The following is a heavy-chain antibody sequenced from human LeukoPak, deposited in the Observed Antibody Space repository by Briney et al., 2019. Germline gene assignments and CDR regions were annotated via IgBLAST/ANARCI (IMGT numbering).Heavy chain of an antibody. V-gene: IGHV3-7*03. Sequence: GGSLRLSCVASGYTFSPYWMSWVRQAPGKGLEWVANIKLDGSEKYYVGSVKGRFTISRDNAKKSLYLQMNSLRAEDTAIYYCARGGDFWSTYYDYWGQGTLVTVSS. CDR2: IKLDGSEK. J-gene: IGHJ4*02. CDR3: ARGGDFWSTYYDY. D-gene: IGHD3-3*01. CDR1: GYTFSPYW.